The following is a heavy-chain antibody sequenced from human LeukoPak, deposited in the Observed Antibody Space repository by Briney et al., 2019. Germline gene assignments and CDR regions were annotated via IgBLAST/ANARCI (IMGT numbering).Heavy chain of an antibody. CDR2: ISAYNGNT. CDR3: ARDEGRYFAQAY. D-gene: IGHD3-9*01. J-gene: IGHJ4*02. V-gene: IGHV1-18*04. CDR1: GYTFTSYY. Sequence: GASVKVSCKASGYTFTSYYMHWVRQAPGQGLEWMGWISAYNGNTNYAQKLQGRVTMTTDTSTSTAYMELRSLRSDDTAVYYCARDEGRYFAQAYWGQGTLVTVSS.